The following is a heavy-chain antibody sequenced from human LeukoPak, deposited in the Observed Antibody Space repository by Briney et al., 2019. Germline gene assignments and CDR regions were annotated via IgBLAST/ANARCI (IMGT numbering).Heavy chain of an antibody. Sequence: TGGSLRLSCAASGFTVSSNYMSWVRQAPGKGLEWVSVIYSGGSTYYADSVKGRFTISRDNSKSTLYLQMNSLRAEDTAVYYCAREAIWFGGLIDYWGQGTLVTVSS. J-gene: IGHJ4*02. CDR3: AREAIWFGGLIDY. V-gene: IGHV3-66*01. D-gene: IGHD3-10*01. CDR1: GFTVSSNY. CDR2: IYSGGST.